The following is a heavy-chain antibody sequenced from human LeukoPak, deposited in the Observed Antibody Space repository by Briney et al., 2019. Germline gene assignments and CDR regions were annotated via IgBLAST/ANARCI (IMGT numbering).Heavy chain of an antibody. J-gene: IGHJ4*02. CDR3: ARGLPGSSSWYVY. V-gene: IGHV4-34*01. D-gene: IGHD6-13*01. CDR2: INHSGST. Sequence: SETLSLTCAVYGGSFSGYYWSWIRQPPGKGLEWIGEINHSGSTNYNPSLKSRVTISVDTSKNQFSLKLSSVTAADTAVYYCARGLPGSSSWYVYWGQGTLVTVSS. CDR1: GGSFSGYY.